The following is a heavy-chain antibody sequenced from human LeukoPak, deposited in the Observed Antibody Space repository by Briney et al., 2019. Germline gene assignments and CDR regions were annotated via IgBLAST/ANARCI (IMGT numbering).Heavy chain of an antibody. Sequence: GGSLRLSCAASGFTFSSYWMHWVRQAPGKGLVWVSRTNSDGSSTSYADSVKGRFTISRDNAKNTLYLQMNSLRAEDTAVYYCARDTPRAYYYDSSGSREDYWGQGTLVTVSS. CDR2: TNSDGSST. CDR3: ARDTPRAYYYDSSGSREDY. J-gene: IGHJ4*02. V-gene: IGHV3-74*01. D-gene: IGHD3-22*01. CDR1: GFTFSSYW.